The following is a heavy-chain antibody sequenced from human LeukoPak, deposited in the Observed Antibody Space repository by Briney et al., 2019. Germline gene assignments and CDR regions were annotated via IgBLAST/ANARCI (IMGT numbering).Heavy chain of an antibody. CDR1: GYSFTSYG. V-gene: IGHV1-18*01. D-gene: IGHD2-2*02. CDR2: ISAYNGNT. Sequence: ASVKVSCKASGYSFTSYGISWVRQAPELGLEWMGWISAYNGNTNYAQKLQGRVTMTTDTSTSTAYMELRSLRSDDTAVYYCARGGGYCSTTSCYTGIIRGWFDPWGQGTLVTVSS. J-gene: IGHJ5*02. CDR3: ARGGGYCSTTSCYTGIIRGWFDP.